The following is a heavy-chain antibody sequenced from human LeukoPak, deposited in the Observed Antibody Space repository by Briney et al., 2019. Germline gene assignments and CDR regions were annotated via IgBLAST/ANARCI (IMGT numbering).Heavy chain of an antibody. CDR3: ARDHPVVVAAN. D-gene: IGHD2-15*01. CDR2: IIPILGIA. CDR1: GGTFSSYA. V-gene: IGHV1-69*04. J-gene: IGHJ4*02. Sequence: SVKVSCKASGGTFSSYAISWVRQAPGQGLEWMGRIIPILGIANYAQKFQGRVTITADKSTSTAYMELSSLRPEDTAVYYCARDHPVVVAANWGQGTLVTVSS.